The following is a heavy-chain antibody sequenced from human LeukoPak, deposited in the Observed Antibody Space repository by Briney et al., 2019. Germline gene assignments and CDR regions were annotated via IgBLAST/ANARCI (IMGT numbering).Heavy chain of an antibody. CDR1: GFTFSSYA. CDR3: ARDYDTPTGLYDILTGYYIDY. V-gene: IGHV3-20*04. Sequence: GGSLRLSCAASGFTFSSYAMSWVRQAPGKGLEWVSGINWNGGSTGYADSVKGRFTISRDNAKNSLYLQMNSLRAEDTALYYCARDYDTPTGLYDILTGYYIDYWGQGTLVTVSS. J-gene: IGHJ4*02. D-gene: IGHD3-9*01. CDR2: INWNGGST.